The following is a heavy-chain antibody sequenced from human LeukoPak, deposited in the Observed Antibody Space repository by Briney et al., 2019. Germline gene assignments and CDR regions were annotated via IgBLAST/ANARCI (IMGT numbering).Heavy chain of an antibody. CDR2: IYYSGST. V-gene: IGHV4-59*08. CDR3: ASRIAAAGTGYFQH. Sequence: SETLSLTCTVSGGSISSYYWSWIRQPPGKGPEWIGYIYYSGSTNYNPSLKSRVTISVDTSKNQFSLKLSSVTAADTAVYYCASRIAAAGTGYFQHWGQGTLVTVSS. J-gene: IGHJ1*01. CDR1: GGSISSYY. D-gene: IGHD6-13*01.